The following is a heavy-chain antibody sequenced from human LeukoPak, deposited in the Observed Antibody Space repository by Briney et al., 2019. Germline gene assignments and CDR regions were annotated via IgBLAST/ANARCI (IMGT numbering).Heavy chain of an antibody. CDR2: INHSGST. CDR1: GGSFSGYY. V-gene: IGHV4-34*01. Sequence: SETLSLTCAVYGGSFSGYYWSWIRQPPGKGLEWIGEINHSGSTNYNPSLKSRVTISVDTSKNQFSLKLSSVTAADTAVYYCARESDYGGSLDFDYWGQGTLVTVSS. J-gene: IGHJ4*02. D-gene: IGHD4-23*01. CDR3: ARESDYGGSLDFDY.